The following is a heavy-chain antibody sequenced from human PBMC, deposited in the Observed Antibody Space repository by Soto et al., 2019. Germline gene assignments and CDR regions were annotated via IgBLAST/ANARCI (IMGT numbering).Heavy chain of an antibody. Sequence: EVQLVESGGGLVQPGGSLRLSCEASGFTLSSYSMNWARQAPGQGLEWFSYISSSSGTIYYADSVKGRFTISRDNAKNSLYLQMNSLRDEDTAVYYCARDNPRSSGWDVWGQGTTVTVSS. CDR3: ARDNPRSSGWDV. CDR2: ISSSSGTI. J-gene: IGHJ6*02. CDR1: GFTLSSYS. V-gene: IGHV3-48*02.